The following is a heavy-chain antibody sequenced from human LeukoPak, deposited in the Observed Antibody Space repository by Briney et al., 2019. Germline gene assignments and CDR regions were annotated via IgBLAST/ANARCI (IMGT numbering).Heavy chain of an antibody. D-gene: IGHD6-19*01. CDR3: AREYSSGYWMDY. CDR2: ISSSGSTI. J-gene: IGHJ4*02. Sequence: GGSLRLSCATSGFTFSSYEMNWVRQAPGKGLESASYISSSGSTIYYADSVKGRFTISRDNAKNSLYLQMNSLRAEDTAVYYCAREYSSGYWMDYWGQGTLVTVSS. V-gene: IGHV3-48*03. CDR1: GFTFSSYE.